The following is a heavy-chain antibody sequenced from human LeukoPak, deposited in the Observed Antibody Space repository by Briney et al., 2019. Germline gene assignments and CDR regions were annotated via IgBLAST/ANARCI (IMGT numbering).Heavy chain of an antibody. CDR2: INPNSGGT. Sequence: ASVKVSCKASGYTFTGYYMHWVRQAPGQGLEWMGWINPNSGGTNYAQKFQGWVTMTRDTSISTAYMELSRLRSDDTAVYYCARDGRRGSPLLRYPPENDYWGQGTLVTVSS. V-gene: IGHV1-2*04. CDR3: ARDGRRGSPLLRYPPENDY. J-gene: IGHJ4*02. D-gene: IGHD3-9*01. CDR1: GYTFTGYY.